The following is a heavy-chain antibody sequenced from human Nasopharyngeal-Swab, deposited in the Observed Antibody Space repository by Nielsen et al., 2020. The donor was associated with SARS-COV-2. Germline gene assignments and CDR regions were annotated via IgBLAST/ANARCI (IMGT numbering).Heavy chain of an antibody. CDR2: IIPIFGTA. Sequence: SGKVSCKASGGTCRSYAISWVRQAPGQGLEWVGGIIPIFGTANYAQKFQGRVAITADESTSTAYMELSSLRSEDTAVYYCARSVVVILGDYYYYYGMDVWGQGTTVTVSS. CDR3: ARSVVVILGDYYYYYGMDV. V-gene: IGHV1-69*13. CDR1: GGTCRSYA. D-gene: IGHD2-15*01. J-gene: IGHJ6*02.